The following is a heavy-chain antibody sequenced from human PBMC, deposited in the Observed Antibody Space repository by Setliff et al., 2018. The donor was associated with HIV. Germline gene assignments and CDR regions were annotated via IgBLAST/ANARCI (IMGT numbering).Heavy chain of an antibody. CDR2: IDPSDSYI. J-gene: IGHJ3*02. CDR3: SRCIAVAGHDFANTPGDI. Sequence: PGESLKISCKGSGKSLSNYWINWVRQMPGKGLEWMGRIDPSDSYINYGPSLQGHVTISADKSTNTAFLQWSSLKASDSAMYYCSRCIAVAGHDFANTPGDIWGQGTMVTVSS. D-gene: IGHD6-19*01. CDR1: GKSLSNYW. V-gene: IGHV5-10-1*01.